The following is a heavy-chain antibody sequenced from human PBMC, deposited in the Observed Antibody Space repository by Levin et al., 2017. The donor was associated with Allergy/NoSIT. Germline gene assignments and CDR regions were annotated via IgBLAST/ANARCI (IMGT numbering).Heavy chain of an antibody. Sequence: LRLSCTVSGGSISSGDYYWSWIRQPPGKGLEWIGYIYYSGSTYYNPSLKSRVTISVDTSKNQFSLKLSSVTAADTAVYYCARAFIAVAGGFDYWGQGTLVTVSS. J-gene: IGHJ4*02. CDR3: ARAFIAVAGGFDY. V-gene: IGHV4-30-4*01. CDR2: IYYSGST. CDR1: GGSISSGDYY. D-gene: IGHD6-19*01.